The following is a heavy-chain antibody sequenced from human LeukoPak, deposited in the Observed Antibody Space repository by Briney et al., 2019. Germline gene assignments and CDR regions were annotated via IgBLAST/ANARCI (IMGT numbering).Heavy chain of an antibody. V-gene: IGHV4-34*01. CDR3: ARTPWFGELLVYYYYGMDV. J-gene: IGHJ6*04. Sequence: SETLSLTCAVYGGSFSGYYWSWIRQPPGKGLEWIGEINHSGSTNYNPSLKSRVTISVDTSKNQSSLKLSSVTAADTAVYYCARTPWFGELLVYYYYGMDVWGKGTTVTVSS. CDR1: GGSFSGYY. CDR2: INHSGST. D-gene: IGHD3-10*01.